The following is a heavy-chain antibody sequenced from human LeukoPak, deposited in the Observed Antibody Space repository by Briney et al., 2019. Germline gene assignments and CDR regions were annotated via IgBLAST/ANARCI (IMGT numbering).Heavy chain of an antibody. J-gene: IGHJ4*01. CDR2: IRQDGGEK. Sequence: GVSLGLSCAVSGFTFSDYWMNWVRQAPGKGLEWVASIRQDGGEKSYVDSVKGQFTISRDNTKRSLYLQMSSLRAEDTAVYYCARDGTAAGLYFDLWGQGTLVTVSS. V-gene: IGHV3-7*01. CDR1: GFTFSDYW. D-gene: IGHD6-13*01. CDR3: ARDGTAAGLYFDL.